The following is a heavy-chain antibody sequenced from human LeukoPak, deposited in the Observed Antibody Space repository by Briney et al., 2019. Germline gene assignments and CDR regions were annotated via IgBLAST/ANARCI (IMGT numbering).Heavy chain of an antibody. CDR1: GFTFDDYA. V-gene: IGHV3-9*01. Sequence: QPGRSLRLSCAASGFTFDDYAMHWVRQAPGKGLEWVSGISWNSGSIGYADSVKGRFTISRDNAKNSLYLQMNSLRAEDTALYYCAKDMEGATGAFDIWGQGTMVTVSS. D-gene: IGHD1-26*01. CDR2: ISWNSGSI. J-gene: IGHJ3*02. CDR3: AKDMEGATGAFDI.